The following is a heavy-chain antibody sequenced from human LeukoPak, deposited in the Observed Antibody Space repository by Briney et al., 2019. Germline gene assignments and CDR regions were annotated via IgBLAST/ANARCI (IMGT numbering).Heavy chain of an antibody. V-gene: IGHV1-8*03. D-gene: IGHD6-19*01. J-gene: IGHJ3*02. CDR1: GYTFTSYD. Sequence: ASVKVSCKASGYTFTSYDINWVRQATGQGLEWMGWMNPNSGNTGYAQKFQGRVTITRNTSISTAYMELSSLRSDDTAVYYCAREQWLVDAFDIWGQGTMVTVSS. CDR2: MNPNSGNT. CDR3: AREQWLVDAFDI.